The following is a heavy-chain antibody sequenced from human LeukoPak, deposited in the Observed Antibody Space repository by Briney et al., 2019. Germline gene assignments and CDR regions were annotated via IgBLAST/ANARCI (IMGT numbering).Heavy chain of an antibody. CDR3: VKYRGVVLSRFDS. V-gene: IGHV3-7*01. D-gene: IGHD3-22*01. CDR2: IDEDGSEK. J-gene: IGHJ4*02. CDR1: GFSFNRFW. Sequence: GGSLRLSCDASGFSFNRFWMIWVRQAPGEGLEWVANIDEDGSEKNYGDSVKGRFTVSRDNAKNSLYLQMNSLRVEDTGVYYCVKYRGVVLSRFDSWGQGVLVIVSS.